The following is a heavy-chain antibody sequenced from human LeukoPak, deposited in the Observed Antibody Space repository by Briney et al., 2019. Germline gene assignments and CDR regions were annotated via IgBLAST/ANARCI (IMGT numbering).Heavy chain of an antibody. CDR2: ISGSGGST. CDR1: GFTFSCYA. CDR3: AKGQQWLVRGDWFDP. V-gene: IGHV3-23*01. J-gene: IGHJ5*02. Sequence: GGSLRLSCAASGFTFSCYAMSWVRQAPGKGLEWVSAISGSGGSTYYADSVKGRFTISRDNSKNTLYLQMNSLRAEDTAVYYCAKGQQWLVRGDWFDPWGQGTLVTVSS. D-gene: IGHD6-19*01.